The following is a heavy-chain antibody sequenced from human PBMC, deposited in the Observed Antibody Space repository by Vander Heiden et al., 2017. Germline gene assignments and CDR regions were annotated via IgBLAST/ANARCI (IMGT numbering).Heavy chain of an antibody. J-gene: IGHJ4*02. CDR1: GSTFSRYG. D-gene: IGHD5-12*01. CDR2: ISYDGSNK. V-gene: IGHV3-30*18. Sequence: QVQLVDSGGVVVQPGMSLRLSFAASGSTFSRYGMHWVRQAPGKGLEWVAVISYDGSNKYYADSVKGRFTISRDNSKNTLYLQMNSLRAEDTALYYCAKDPTVGYSGYTFTHEFDYWGQGTLVTVSS. CDR3: AKDPTVGYSGYTFTHEFDY.